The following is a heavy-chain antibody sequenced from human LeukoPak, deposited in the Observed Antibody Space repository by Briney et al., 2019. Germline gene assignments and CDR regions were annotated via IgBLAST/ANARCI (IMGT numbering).Heavy chain of an antibody. Sequence: GGSLRLSCVASGFTFNNYYMSWIRQAPGKGLEWVSSITASGGTTYNADSVKGRFTISRDNSKNTLYLQMNSLKVADTALYYCAKDWDYWGQGTLVTVSS. CDR1: GFTFNNYY. V-gene: IGHV3-23*01. CDR2: ITASGGTT. CDR3: AKDWDY. J-gene: IGHJ4*02.